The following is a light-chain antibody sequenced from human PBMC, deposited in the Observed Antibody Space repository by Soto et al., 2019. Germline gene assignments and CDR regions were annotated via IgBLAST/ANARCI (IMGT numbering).Light chain of an antibody. CDR1: QSVLYSSNNKNY. CDR3: QQYYSNPLA. J-gene: IGKJ2*01. CDR2: WAS. V-gene: IGKV4-1*01. Sequence: DIVMTQSPDSLAVSLGERATINCKSSQSVLYSSNNKNYLAWYQQKPGQPPKLLIYWASTRESGVPDRFSGSGSGTDVTLTISSLQAEDVAVYYCQQYYSNPLAFGQGTKLEIK.